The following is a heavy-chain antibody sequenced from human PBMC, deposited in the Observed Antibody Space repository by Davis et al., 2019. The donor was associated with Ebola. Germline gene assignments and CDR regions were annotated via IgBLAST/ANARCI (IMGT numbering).Heavy chain of an antibody. D-gene: IGHD2-21*02. V-gene: IGHV4-34*01. CDR1: GGSFSGYF. CDR2: ISHGGIT. Sequence: SEILSLTCAVYGGSFSGYFWSWIRQPPGKGMEWIGQISHGGITNYNPSLKSRVTISMDTSNNQFYLRLDSVTAADTAVFYCARTAMTSISDLGLGYNYFDPWGQGTLVTVST. CDR3: ARTAMTSISDLGLGYNYFDP. J-gene: IGHJ5*02.